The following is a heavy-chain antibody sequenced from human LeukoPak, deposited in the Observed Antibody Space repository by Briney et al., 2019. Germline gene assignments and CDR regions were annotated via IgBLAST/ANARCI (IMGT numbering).Heavy chain of an antibody. V-gene: IGHV4-59*01. CDR1: GGSISSYY. CDR3: ARGPSGSVNNWFDP. Sequence: SETLSLTCTVSGGSISSYYWSWIRQPPGKGLEWIAYIYYTGSTVYNPSLKSRVTISVDTSKNQFSLTLTSVTAADTAVYYCARGPSGSVNNWFDPWGQGTLVTVSS. D-gene: IGHD2-15*01. CDR2: IYYTGST. J-gene: IGHJ5*02.